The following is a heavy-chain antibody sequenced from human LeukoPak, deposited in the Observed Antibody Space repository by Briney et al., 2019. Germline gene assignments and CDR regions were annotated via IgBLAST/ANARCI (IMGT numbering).Heavy chain of an antibody. J-gene: IGHJ4*02. CDR1: GGTFSSYA. CDR3: ARVTREYSSLSQFDY. V-gene: IGHV1-69*13. Sequence: SVKVSCKASGGTFSSYAISWVRQAPGQGLEWMGGIIPIFGTANYAQKFQGRVTITADESTSTAYMELSSLRSEDTAVYYCARVTREYSSLSQFDYWGQGTLVTVSS. D-gene: IGHD6-6*01. CDR2: IIPIFGTA.